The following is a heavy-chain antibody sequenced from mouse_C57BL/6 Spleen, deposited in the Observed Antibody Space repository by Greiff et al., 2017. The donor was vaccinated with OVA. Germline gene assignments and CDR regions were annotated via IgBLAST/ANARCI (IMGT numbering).Heavy chain of an antibody. CDR1: GYTFTSYW. D-gene: IGHD2-3*01. CDR3: AREMDTIPCYY. CDR2: IDPSDSST. J-gene: IGHJ2*01. V-gene: IGHV1-69*01. Sequence: VQLQQSGAELVMPGASVKLSCKASGYTFTSYWMHWVKQRPGQGLEWIGEIDPSDSSTNYNQKFKGKSTLTVDKSSSTAYMQLSSLTSEDSAVYYCAREMDTIPCYYWGQGTTLTVSS.